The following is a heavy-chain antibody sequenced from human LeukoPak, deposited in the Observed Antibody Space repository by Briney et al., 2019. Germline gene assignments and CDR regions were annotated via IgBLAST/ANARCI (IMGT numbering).Heavy chain of an antibody. CDR2: IIPIFGTA. CDR1: GGTFSSYA. Sequence: LAASVKVSCKASGGTFSSYAISWVRQAPGQGLEWMGGIIPIFGTANYAQKFQGRVTITTDESTSTAYMELGSLRSEDTAVYYCAAHYYDSSGYFDYWGQGTLVTVSS. D-gene: IGHD3-22*01. J-gene: IGHJ4*02. V-gene: IGHV1-69*05. CDR3: AAHYYDSSGYFDY.